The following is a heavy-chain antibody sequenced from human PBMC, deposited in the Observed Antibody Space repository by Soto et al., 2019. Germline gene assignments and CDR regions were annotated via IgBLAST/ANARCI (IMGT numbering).Heavy chain of an antibody. V-gene: IGHV4-59*01. CDR1: GGSISAYY. Sequence: SETLSLTCTFSGGSISAYYWSWIRQPPGKGLEWIGHIYYSGSTSYSPSLKSRVTISIDTSKRQFSLKLRSVTAADTAVYYCARVGSGSYYDFNWFDPWGQGKVVTVSS. CDR2: IYYSGST. CDR3: ARVGSGSYYDFNWFDP. D-gene: IGHD1-26*01. J-gene: IGHJ5*02.